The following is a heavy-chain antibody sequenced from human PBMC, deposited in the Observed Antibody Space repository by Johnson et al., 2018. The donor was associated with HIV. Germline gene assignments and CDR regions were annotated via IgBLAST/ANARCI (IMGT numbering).Heavy chain of an antibody. CDR1: GFTVDDYG. CDR2: FNWRGDST. J-gene: IGHJ3*02. V-gene: IGHV3-20*04. CDR3: ARGKGAAAGLDAFDI. Sequence: EQLVESGGGIVRPGGSLRLSCVASGFTVDDYGLSWVRQGPGKGLEWVTGFNWRGDSTARGDSVKGRFTVSRDNARNSLYLQINGLRAEDTAFYYCARGKGAAAGLDAFDIWGQGTMVTVSS. D-gene: IGHD6-13*01.